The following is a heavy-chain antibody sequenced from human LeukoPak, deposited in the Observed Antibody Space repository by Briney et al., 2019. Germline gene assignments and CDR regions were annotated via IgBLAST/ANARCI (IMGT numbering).Heavy chain of an antibody. Sequence: SETLSLTCTVSGGSISSRYWSWIRQPPGKGLEWIGYIYYSGSTNYNPSLKSRVTISVDTSKNQFSLKLSSVTAADTAVYYCARDRVGATTLYYWGQGTLVTVSS. CDR1: GGSISSRY. CDR3: ARDRVGATTLYY. CDR2: IYYSGST. J-gene: IGHJ4*02. D-gene: IGHD1-26*01. V-gene: IGHV4-59*11.